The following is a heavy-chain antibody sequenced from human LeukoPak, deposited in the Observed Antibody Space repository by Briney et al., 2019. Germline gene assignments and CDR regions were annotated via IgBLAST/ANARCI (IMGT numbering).Heavy chain of an antibody. J-gene: IGHJ3*02. CDR2: INTNTGNP. CDR3: ARGQQWLSDAFDI. D-gene: IGHD6-19*01. V-gene: IGHV7-4-1*02. CDR1: GYTFXSYX. Sequence: VXVSXKASGYTFXSYXMNWVRQAPGQXLEWMGWINTNTGNPTYAQGFTGRFVFSLDTSVSTAYLQISSLKAEDTAVYYCARGQQWLSDAFDIWGQGTMVTVSS.